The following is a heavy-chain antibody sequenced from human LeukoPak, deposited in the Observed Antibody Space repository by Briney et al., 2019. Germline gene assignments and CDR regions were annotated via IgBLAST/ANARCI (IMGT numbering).Heavy chain of an antibody. J-gene: IGHJ4*02. D-gene: IGHD1-20*01. V-gene: IGHV3-11*01. CDR2: ISSSGNII. CDR3: ARRRYNWNAIDY. CDR1: GFTFSDYY. Sequence: PGGSLRLSCAASGFTFSDYYMSWIRQAPGKRLEWVSYISSSGNIIYYADSVKGRFTISRDNAKNSLYLQMNSLRAEDTAVYYCARRRYNWNAIDYWGQGTLVTVSS.